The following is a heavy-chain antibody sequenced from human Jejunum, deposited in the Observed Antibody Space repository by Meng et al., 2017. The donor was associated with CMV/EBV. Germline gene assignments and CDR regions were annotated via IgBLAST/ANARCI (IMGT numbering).Heavy chain of an antibody. CDR3: AKYNYGIDY. Sequence: QVVDAGGGLVQPGGSLRLSCAASGFTFSSYWMTWVRQAPGKGLEWVANIKTDGSDKNYVDSVKGRFTISRDNAQNSLYLQMNSLRAEDTAVYYCAKYNYGIDYWGQGTLVTVSS. J-gene: IGHJ4*02. CDR2: IKTDGSDK. D-gene: IGHD5-18*01. CDR1: GFTFSSYW. V-gene: IGHV3-7*02.